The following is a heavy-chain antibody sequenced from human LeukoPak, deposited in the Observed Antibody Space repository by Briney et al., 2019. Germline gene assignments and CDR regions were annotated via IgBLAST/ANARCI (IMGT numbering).Heavy chain of an antibody. J-gene: IGHJ4*02. D-gene: IGHD6-13*01. CDR3: ARGIAAAGPNFDY. CDR2: IYYSGST. V-gene: IGHV4-59*01. Sequence: SETLSLTCTVSGGSISSYYWGWIRQPPGKGLEGIGYIYYSGSTNYNPSLKSRVTISVDTSKNQFSLKLSSVTAADTAVYYCARGIAAAGPNFDYWGQGTLVTVSS. CDR1: GGSISSYY.